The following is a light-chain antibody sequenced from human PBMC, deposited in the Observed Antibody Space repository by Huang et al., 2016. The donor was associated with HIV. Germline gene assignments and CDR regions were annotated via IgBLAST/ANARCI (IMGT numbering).Light chain of an antibody. V-gene: IGKV3-20*01. CDR2: GAS. CDR1: QTITNNY. J-gene: IGKJ5*01. CDR3: QQYGISPPDT. Sequence: VLTQSPAILSLSPGERATLSCRASQTITNNYLAWYQQKPGQTPRLLIFGASSRPTGMPDRFSGSGSGTDVTLTISRLEPEDFSVYYCQQYGISPPDTFGQGTRLEIK.